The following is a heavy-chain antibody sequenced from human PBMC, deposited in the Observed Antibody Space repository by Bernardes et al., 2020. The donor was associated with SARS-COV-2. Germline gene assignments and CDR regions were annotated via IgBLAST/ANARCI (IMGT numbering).Heavy chain of an antibody. CDR3: ARDRQRYSGYVRFDP. D-gene: IGHD5-12*01. Sequence: GGSLRLSCEASGFTFSSYWMSWLRQAPGKGPEWVANIREDGSEKKYAGSVKGRFTISRDNGKNSLYLQMNSLTAEDTAVYYCARDRQRYSGYVRFDPWGQGTRVIVSA. CDR2: IREDGSEK. J-gene: IGHJ5*02. V-gene: IGHV3-7*03. CDR1: GFTFSSYW.